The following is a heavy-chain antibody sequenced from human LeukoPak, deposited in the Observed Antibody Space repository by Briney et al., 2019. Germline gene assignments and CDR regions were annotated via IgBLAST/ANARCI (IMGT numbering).Heavy chain of an antibody. CDR2: IIPIFGTA. Sequence: GASVNVSCKASGGTFSRYAISWGRQAPGQRPEWMGGIIPIFGTANYAQKFQGRVTITTDESTSTAYMELSSLRSDDTAVYYCARSAYGDYAFDIWGQGTMVTVSS. CDR3: ARSAYGDYAFDI. V-gene: IGHV1-69*05. D-gene: IGHD4-17*01. CDR1: GGTFSRYA. J-gene: IGHJ3*02.